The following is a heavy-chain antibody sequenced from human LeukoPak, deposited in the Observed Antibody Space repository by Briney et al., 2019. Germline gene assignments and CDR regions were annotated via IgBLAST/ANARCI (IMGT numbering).Heavy chain of an antibody. J-gene: IGHJ6*02. Sequence: SQTLSLTCTVSGGSISSGDYYWSWIRQPPGKGLEWIGYIYYSGSTYYNPSLKSRVTISVDTSKNQSSLKLSSVTAADTAVYYCARDQHCSGGSCYYGMDVWGQGTTVTVSS. CDR3: ARDQHCSGGSCYYGMDV. D-gene: IGHD2-15*01. CDR1: GGSISSGDYY. V-gene: IGHV4-30-4*01. CDR2: IYYSGST.